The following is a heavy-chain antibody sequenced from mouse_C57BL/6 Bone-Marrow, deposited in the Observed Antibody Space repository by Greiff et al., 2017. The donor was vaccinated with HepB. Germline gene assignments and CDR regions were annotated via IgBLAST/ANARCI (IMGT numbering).Heavy chain of an antibody. CDR3: TPITTGAATALNFEV. CDR2: IDPENGDT. Sequence: VQLQQSGAELVRPGASVKLSCTASGFNIKDDYMHWVKQRPEQGLEWIGWIDPENGDTEYASKFQGKATITADTSSNTAYLQLSSLTSEDTAVYYCTPITTGAATALNFEVWGTGTTVTVSS. V-gene: IGHV14-4*01. CDR1: GFNIKDDY. J-gene: IGHJ1*03. D-gene: IGHD1-1*01.